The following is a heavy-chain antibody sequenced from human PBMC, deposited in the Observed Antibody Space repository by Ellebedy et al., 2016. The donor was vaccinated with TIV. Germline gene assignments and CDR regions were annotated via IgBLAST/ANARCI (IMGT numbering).Heavy chain of an antibody. CDR2: ISAYNGNT. Sequence: AASVKVSCKASGYTFTSYGISWVRQAPGQGLEWMGWISAYNGNTNYAQKLQGRVTMTTDTSTSTAYVEPRSLRSDDTAVYYCARDPLIAAGTNYYYYYGMDVWGQGTTVTVSS. CDR3: ARDPLIAAGTNYYYYYGMDV. J-gene: IGHJ6*02. D-gene: IGHD6-13*01. V-gene: IGHV1-18*01. CDR1: GYTFTSYG.